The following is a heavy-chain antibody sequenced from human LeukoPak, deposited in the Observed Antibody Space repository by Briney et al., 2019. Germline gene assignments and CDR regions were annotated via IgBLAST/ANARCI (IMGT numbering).Heavy chain of an antibody. Sequence: PSETLSLTCTVSDGSIGDHPYYWGWFRQPPGKGPEWIGTIQYTGTVYYNPSLESRVTISVDTSRNQFPLKLISVTAADTAVYFCAKVTKYDNSRHNYYMDVWGKGTTVTVSS. V-gene: IGHV4-39*06. CDR2: IQYTGTV. D-gene: IGHD3-22*01. J-gene: IGHJ6*03. CDR1: DGSIGDHPYY. CDR3: AKVTKYDNSRHNYYMDV.